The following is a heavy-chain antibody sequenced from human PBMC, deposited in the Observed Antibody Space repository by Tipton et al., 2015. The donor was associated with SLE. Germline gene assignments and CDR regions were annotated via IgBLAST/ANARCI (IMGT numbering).Heavy chain of an antibody. CDR3: ARDYSGSYYPCFDY. J-gene: IGHJ4*02. CDR1: GFTFGDYW. CDR2: INPDGSGT. V-gene: IGHV3-7*01. Sequence: GSLRLSCAASGFTFGDYWMSWVRQAPGKELEWVGNINPDGSGTHYVGSVKGRFSISRDNARNSLVLQMNSLRAEGTAVYYCARDYSGSYYPCFDYWGQGTLVTVSS. D-gene: IGHD1-26*01.